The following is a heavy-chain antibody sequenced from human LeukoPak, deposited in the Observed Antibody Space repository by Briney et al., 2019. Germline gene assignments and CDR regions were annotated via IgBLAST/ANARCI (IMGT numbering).Heavy chain of an antibody. CDR1: DDSISGHF. CDR2: IHSGRGT. D-gene: IGHD2-2*01. J-gene: IGHJ5*02. Sequence: SETLSLTCGVSDDSISGHFWTWIRQPPGKALEWVGYIHSGRGTKYNPSLESRVSLSLDASKNQFSLRLNSVTAADTAVYYCARLHCSSSSCLFPVFGYTNWFDPWGQGTLVTVSS. CDR3: ARLHCSSSSCLFPVFGYTNWFDP. V-gene: IGHV4-59*11.